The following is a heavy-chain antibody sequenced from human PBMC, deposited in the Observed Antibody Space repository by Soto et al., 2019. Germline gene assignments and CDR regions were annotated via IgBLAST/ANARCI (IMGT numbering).Heavy chain of an antibody. D-gene: IGHD5-18*01. CDR2: ISSGGDTI. CDR3: AKTPREDTAMVTFDY. Sequence: PGGSLRLSCAASGFSFSNYEMNWVRQAPGKGLEWVAYISSGGDTIHYADSVRGRFTVSRDNARNSLSLQMNTLRVEDTAVYYCAKTPREDTAMVTFDYWGQGALVTVSS. J-gene: IGHJ4*02. CDR1: GFSFSNYE. V-gene: IGHV3-48*03.